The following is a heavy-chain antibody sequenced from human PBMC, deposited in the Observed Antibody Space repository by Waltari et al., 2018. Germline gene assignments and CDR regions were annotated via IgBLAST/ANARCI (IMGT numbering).Heavy chain of an antibody. Sequence: QVQLVQSGAEVKKPGASVKVSCKASGYTFTSYGISWVRQAHGQALEWMGWISAYNGNTNYAQKLQGRVTMTTDTSTSTAYMELRSLRSDDTAVYYCARGPWGYYDSSGYPYYFDYWGQGTLVTVSS. CDR3: ARGPWGYYDSSGYPYYFDY. J-gene: IGHJ4*02. CDR2: ISAYNGNT. CDR1: GYTFTSYG. D-gene: IGHD3-22*01. V-gene: IGHV1-18*01.